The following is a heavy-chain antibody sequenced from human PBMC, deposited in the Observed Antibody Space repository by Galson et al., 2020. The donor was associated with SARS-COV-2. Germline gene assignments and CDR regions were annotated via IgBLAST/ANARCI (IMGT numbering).Heavy chain of an antibody. D-gene: IGHD6-13*01. Sequence: GGSLRLSCAASGFTFRSYAMHWVRQAPGKGLEYVSSISSNGGSTTYANSVKGRFTISRDNSKNTVYLQMGSLRAEDLAVYYCARGRYSNSYIDYWGQGTLVTVSS. J-gene: IGHJ4*02. CDR1: GFTFRSYA. CDR3: ARGRYSNSYIDY. CDR2: ISSNGGST. V-gene: IGHV3-64*01.